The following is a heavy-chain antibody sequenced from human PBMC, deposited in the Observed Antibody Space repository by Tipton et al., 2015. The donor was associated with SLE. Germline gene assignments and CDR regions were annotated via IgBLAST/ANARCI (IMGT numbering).Heavy chain of an antibody. CDR3: ARGKYYFDY. V-gene: IGHV3-7*01. Sequence: QLVQSGGGLVQAGGSLRLSCAASGFTFRSSWMNWVRQAPGKGLEWVANIKEDGSEKHYVDSVKDRLTISRDNAKNSLYLQMNSLRAEDTAVYYCARGKYYFDYWGQGALVTVSS. CDR2: IKEDGSEK. J-gene: IGHJ4*02. CDR1: GFTFRSSW.